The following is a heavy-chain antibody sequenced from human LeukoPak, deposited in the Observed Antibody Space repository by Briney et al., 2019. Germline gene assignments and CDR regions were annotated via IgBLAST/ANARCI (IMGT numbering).Heavy chain of an antibody. CDR2: IYPGDSDT. V-gene: IGHV5-51*01. CDR3: ARLYFVPAARRYDYYYYYMGV. J-gene: IGHJ6*03. CDR1: GYSFTSYW. D-gene: IGHD2-2*01. Sequence: GESLKISCKGSGYSFTSYWIGWVRQMPGKGLKWMGIIYPGDSDTRYSPSFQGQVTISADKSISTAYLQWSSLKASDTAMYYCARLYFVPAARRYDYYYYYMGVWGKGTTVTVSS.